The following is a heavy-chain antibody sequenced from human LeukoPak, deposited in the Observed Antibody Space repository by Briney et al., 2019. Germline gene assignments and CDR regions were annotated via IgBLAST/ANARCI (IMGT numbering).Heavy chain of an antibody. V-gene: IGHV3-23*01. CDR3: ARVRYGELDV. D-gene: IGHD4-17*01. CDR1: GFTFSSYA. J-gene: IGHJ6*02. Sequence: GGSLRLSCAASGFTFSSYAMSWVRQAPGKGLEWVSSMSGSGGSTYYADSVRGRFTISRDDSKNTLYLQMNSLRAEDTAVYYCARVRYGELDVWGQGTTVTVSS. CDR2: MSGSGGST.